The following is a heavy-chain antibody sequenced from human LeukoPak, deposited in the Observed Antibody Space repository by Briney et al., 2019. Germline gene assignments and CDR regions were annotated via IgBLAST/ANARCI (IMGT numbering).Heavy chain of an antibody. CDR3: ARDHSGRSHKTDY. J-gene: IGHJ4*02. D-gene: IGHD1-26*01. Sequence: GGSLRLSCEVSGFTFEDYGMNWVRQAPGKGLEWVSSISSSSSYIYYADSVKGRFTISRDNAKNSLYLQMNSLRAEDTAVYYCARDHSGRSHKTDYWGQGTLVTVSS. V-gene: IGHV3-21*01. CDR2: ISSSSSYI. CDR1: GFTFEDYG.